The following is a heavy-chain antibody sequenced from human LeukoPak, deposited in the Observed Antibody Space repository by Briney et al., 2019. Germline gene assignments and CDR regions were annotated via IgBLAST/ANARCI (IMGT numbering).Heavy chain of an antibody. V-gene: IGHV5-51*01. CDR3: ARRMHTYYYGSGSPDFDY. Sequence: GESLKISCKGFGYSFTTYWIGWVRQMPGKGLEWMGIIYPGDSDTRYSPSFQGQVTISADKSISTAYLQWSSLKASDTAMYYCARRMHTYYYGSGSPDFDYWGQGTLVTVSS. D-gene: IGHD3-10*01. CDR1: GYSFTTYW. CDR2: IYPGDSDT. J-gene: IGHJ4*02.